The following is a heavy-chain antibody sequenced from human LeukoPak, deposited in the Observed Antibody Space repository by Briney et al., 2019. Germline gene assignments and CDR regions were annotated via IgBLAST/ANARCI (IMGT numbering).Heavy chain of an antibody. CDR1: GFTFTSYS. CDR3: AKGGKWDVTPFDY. V-gene: IGHV3-23*01. Sequence: GGSLRLSCAASGFTFTSYSMNWVRQAPGKGLEWVSTISGGGGSTYYADSVKGRFTISRDNSKNTLYLQVNSLSAEDTAVYYCAKGGKWDVTPFDYWGQGTLVTVSA. CDR2: ISGGGGST. D-gene: IGHD1-26*01. J-gene: IGHJ4*02.